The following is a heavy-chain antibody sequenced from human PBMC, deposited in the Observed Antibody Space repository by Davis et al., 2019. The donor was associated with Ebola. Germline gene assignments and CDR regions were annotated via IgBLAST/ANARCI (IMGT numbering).Heavy chain of an antibody. D-gene: IGHD3-3*01. Sequence: AASVKVSCKASGYTFTRYGISWVRQAPGQGLEWMGWISAYNGNTNYAQKFQGRVTMTRNTSISTAYMELSSLRSEDTAVYYCARVPYDFWSGYPDYWGQGTLVTVSS. CDR2: ISAYNGNT. V-gene: IGHV1-18*04. CDR3: ARVPYDFWSGYPDY. J-gene: IGHJ4*02. CDR1: GYTFTRYG.